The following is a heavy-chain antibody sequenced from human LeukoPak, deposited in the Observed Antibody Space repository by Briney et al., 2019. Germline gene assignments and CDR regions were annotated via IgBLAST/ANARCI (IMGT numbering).Heavy chain of an antibody. J-gene: IGHJ4*02. CDR3: AKGVGYCSGGSCQQFDY. Sequence: GGSLRLSCAASGFTFSGYGMSWVRQAPGKGLKWVSAISGSGGSTYYADSVKGRITISRDNSKNTLYLQMSSLRAEDTAVYYCAKGVGYCSGGSCQQFDYWGQGTLVTVSS. CDR2: ISGSGGST. CDR1: GFTFSGYG. V-gene: IGHV3-23*01. D-gene: IGHD2-15*01.